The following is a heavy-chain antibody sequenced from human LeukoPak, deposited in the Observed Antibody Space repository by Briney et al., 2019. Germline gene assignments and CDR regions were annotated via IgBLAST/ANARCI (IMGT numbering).Heavy chain of an antibody. CDR3: ARARGGRMVATFYFDY. D-gene: IGHD5-12*01. CDR1: GGSISSSNW. Sequence: SETLSLTCAVSGGSISSSNWWSWVRQPPGKGLEWIGEIFHSGSTNYNPSLKSRVTISVDKSKNQFSLKLSSVTAADTAVYYCARARGGRMVATFYFDYWGQGTLVTVSS. CDR2: IFHSGST. V-gene: IGHV4-4*02. J-gene: IGHJ4*02.